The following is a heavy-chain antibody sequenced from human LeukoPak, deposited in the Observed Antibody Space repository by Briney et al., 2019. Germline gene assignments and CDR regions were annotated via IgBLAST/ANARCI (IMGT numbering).Heavy chain of an antibody. Sequence: ASVKVSCKASGGTFSSYAISWVRQAPGQGLEWMGGIIPIFGTANYAQKFQGRVTITADESTSTAYMELSSLRSEDTAVYYCAREGDSSSGAFDIWGRGTMVTVSS. V-gene: IGHV1-69*13. CDR2: IIPIFGTA. CDR1: GGTFSSYA. J-gene: IGHJ3*02. CDR3: AREGDSSSGAFDI. D-gene: IGHD6-6*01.